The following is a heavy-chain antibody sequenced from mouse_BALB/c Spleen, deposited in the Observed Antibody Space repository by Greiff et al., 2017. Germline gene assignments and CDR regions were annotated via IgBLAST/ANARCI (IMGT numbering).Heavy chain of an antibody. D-gene: IGHD2-4*01. CDR3: ARLGSTMITTGYFDY. Sequence: QVQLQQPGAELVKPGTSVKLSCKASGYNFTSYWINWVKLRPGQGLEWIGDIYPGSGSTNYNEKFKSKATLTVDTSSSTAYMQLSSLASEDSALYYCARLGSTMITTGYFDYWGQGTTLTVSS. V-gene: IGHV1-55*01. CDR2: IYPGSGST. J-gene: IGHJ2*01. CDR1: GYNFTSYW.